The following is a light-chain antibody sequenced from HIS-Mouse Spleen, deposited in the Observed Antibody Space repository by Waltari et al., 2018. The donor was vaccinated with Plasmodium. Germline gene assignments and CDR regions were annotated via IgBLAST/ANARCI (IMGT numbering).Light chain of an antibody. Sequence: DIVMTQSPDSLAVSLGERATINCKSSQCVFYSSKNKNYLAWYQQKPGQPPKLLIYWASTRESVVPDRFSGSGSGTDFTLTISSLQAEDVAVYYCQQYYSTPYTFGQGTKLEIK. V-gene: IGKV4-1*01. J-gene: IGKJ2*01. CDR2: WAS. CDR1: QCVFYSSKNKNY. CDR3: QQYYSTPYT.